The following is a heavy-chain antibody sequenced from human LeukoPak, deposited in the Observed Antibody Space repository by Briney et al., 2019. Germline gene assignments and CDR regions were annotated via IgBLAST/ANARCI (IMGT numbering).Heavy chain of an antibody. CDR1: GFTFSSYS. J-gene: IGHJ4*02. D-gene: IGHD1-1*01. CDR3: ARDRGTTDPYYFDY. Sequence: PGGSLRLSRAASGFTFSSYSMNWVRQAPGKGLEWVSYISSSSSTIYYADSVKGRFTISRDNAKNSLYLQMNSLRDEDTAVYYCARDRGTTDPYYFDYWGQGTLVTVSS. V-gene: IGHV3-48*02. CDR2: ISSSSSTI.